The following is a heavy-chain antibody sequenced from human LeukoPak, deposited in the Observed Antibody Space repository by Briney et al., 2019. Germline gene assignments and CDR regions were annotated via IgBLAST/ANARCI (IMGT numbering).Heavy chain of an antibody. J-gene: IGHJ5*01. CDR3: ARRDGIVVAAADPTSHRFDS. Sequence: ASVKVSCKASGYTFTSYGISWVRQAPGQGLEWMGWISAYNGNTNYAQKLRGRVTMTTDTSTSIAYMELRSLRSDDTPVYYCARRDGIVVAAADPTSHRFDSWGQGTLVTVSS. D-gene: IGHD2-15*01. CDR2: ISAYNGNT. V-gene: IGHV1-18*01. CDR1: GYTFTSYG.